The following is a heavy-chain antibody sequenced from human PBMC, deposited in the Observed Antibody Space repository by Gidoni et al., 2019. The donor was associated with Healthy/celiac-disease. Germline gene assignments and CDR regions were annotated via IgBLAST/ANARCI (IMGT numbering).Heavy chain of an antibody. J-gene: IGHJ4*02. V-gene: IGHV3-9*01. D-gene: IGHD6-13*01. Sequence: EVQLVESGGGLVQPGRSLRLSCAASGSTFDDYAMHWVRQAPGKGLEWVSGISWNSGSIGYADSVKGRFTISRDNAKNSLYLQMNSLRAEDTALYYCAKDNRIAAAGVFDYWGQGTLVTVSS. CDR1: GSTFDDYA. CDR2: ISWNSGSI. CDR3: AKDNRIAAAGVFDY.